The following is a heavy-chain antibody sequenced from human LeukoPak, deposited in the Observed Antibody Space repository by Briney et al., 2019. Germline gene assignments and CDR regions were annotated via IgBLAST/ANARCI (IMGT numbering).Heavy chain of an antibody. V-gene: IGHV3-21*01. J-gene: IGHJ3*02. CDR1: GFTFSSYS. CDR2: ISSSSSYI. CDR3: ATSYSPSIAVAGTDAFDI. Sequence: PGGSLRLSCAASGFTFSSYSMNWVRQAPGKGLEWVSSISSSSSYIYYADSVKGRFTISRDNAKNSLYLQMNSLRAEDTAVYYCATSYSPSIAVAGTDAFDIWGQETMVTVSS. D-gene: IGHD6-19*01.